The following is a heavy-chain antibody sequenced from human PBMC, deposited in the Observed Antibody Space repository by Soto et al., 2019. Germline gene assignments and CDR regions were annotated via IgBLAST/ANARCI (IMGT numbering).Heavy chain of an antibody. J-gene: IGHJ6*02. CDR3: ARDIGRSGYSYGYNYYGMDV. CDR2: ISYDGSNK. Sequence: PGGSLRLSCAASGFTFSSYAMHWVRQAPGKGLEWVAVISYDGSNKYYADSVKGRFTISRDNAKNSLYLQMNSLRAEDTAVYYCARDIGRSGYSYGYNYYGMDVWGQGTTVTVSS. D-gene: IGHD5-18*01. CDR1: GFTFSSYA. V-gene: IGHV3-30-3*01.